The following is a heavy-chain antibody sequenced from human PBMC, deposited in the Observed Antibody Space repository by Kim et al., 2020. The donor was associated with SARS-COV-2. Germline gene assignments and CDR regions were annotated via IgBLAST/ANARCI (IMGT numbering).Heavy chain of an antibody. CDR3: ARGNLRGYSGKPRIDY. J-gene: IGHJ4*02. CDR1: GGSISSYY. CDR2: IYYSGST. V-gene: IGHV4-59*13. Sequence: SETLSLTCTVSGGSISSYYWSWIRQPPGKGLEWIGYIYYSGSTNYNPSLKSRVTISVDTSKNQFSLKLSSVTAADTAVYYCARGNLRGYSGKPRIDYWGQGTLVTVSS. D-gene: IGHD5-12*01.